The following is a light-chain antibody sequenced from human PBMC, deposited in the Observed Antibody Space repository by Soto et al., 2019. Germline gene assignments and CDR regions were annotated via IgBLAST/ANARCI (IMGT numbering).Light chain of an antibody. V-gene: IGKV3-20*01. CDR2: RVS. CDR1: QSVINSY. J-gene: IGKJ4*01. Sequence: LPQSPGARALSPGEIATLSFRSLQSVINSYFAWYQQKPGQAPRLLIYRVSSRATGIPDRFSGSGSGTDFTLTISRLEPDDFAVYYCQQYGNVPLTFGGGTKVDIK. CDR3: QQYGNVPLT.